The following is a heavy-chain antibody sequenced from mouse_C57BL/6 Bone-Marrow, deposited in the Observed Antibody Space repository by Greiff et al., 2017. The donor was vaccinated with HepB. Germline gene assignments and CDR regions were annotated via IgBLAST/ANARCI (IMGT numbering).Heavy chain of an antibody. CDR3: ARSLLYDGYRNFDY. J-gene: IGHJ2*01. V-gene: IGHV1-64*01. Sequence: QVQLQQSGAELVKPGASVKLSCKASGYTFTSYWMHWVKQRPGQGLEWIGMIHPNSGSTNYNEKFKSKATLTVDKSSSTAYMQLSSLTSEDSAVYYCARSLLYDGYRNFDYWGQGTTLTVSS. CDR1: GYTFTSYW. CDR2: IHPNSGST. D-gene: IGHD2-3*01.